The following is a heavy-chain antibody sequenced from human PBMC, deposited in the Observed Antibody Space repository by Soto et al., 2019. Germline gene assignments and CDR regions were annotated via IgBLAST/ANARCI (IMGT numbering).Heavy chain of an antibody. Sequence: GGSLRLSCAASGFTFSDHYMDWVRQAPGKGLEWVGRTRNKANSYTTEYAASVKCRFTITRDDSKNSLYLQMNILKTEETAVYYCARDTVTTETPYYDGIDVWGQGTTVTVSS. J-gene: IGHJ6*02. V-gene: IGHV3-72*01. CDR3: ARDTVTTETPYYDGIDV. D-gene: IGHD4-4*01. CDR2: TRNKANSYTT. CDR1: GFTFSDHY.